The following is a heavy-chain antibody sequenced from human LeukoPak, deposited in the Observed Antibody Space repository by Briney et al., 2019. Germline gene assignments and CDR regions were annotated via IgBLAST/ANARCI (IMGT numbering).Heavy chain of an antibody. D-gene: IGHD6-19*01. CDR3: ARLIAVAGTRYFDY. J-gene: IGHJ4*02. CDR1: GFTVSSNY. V-gene: IGHV3-53*04. Sequence: GGSLRLSCAASGFTVSSNYMSWVRQAPGKGLEWVSVIYSGGSTYYEDSVKGRFTISRHNSKNTLYLQMNSLRAEATAVHYSARLIAVAGTRYFDYWGQGTLVTVSS. CDR2: IYSGGST.